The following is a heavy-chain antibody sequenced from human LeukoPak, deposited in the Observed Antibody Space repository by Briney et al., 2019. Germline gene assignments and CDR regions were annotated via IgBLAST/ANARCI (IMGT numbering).Heavy chain of an antibody. CDR3: AKTVGSSWYFDS. V-gene: IGHV3-30*02. J-gene: IGHJ4*02. Sequence: GGSLRLSCAASGFTFSSYGMHWVRRAPGKGLEWVAFIRYDGSNKYYADSVKGRFTISRDNSKNTLYLQMNSLRAEDTAVYYCAKTVGSSWYFDSWGQGTLVTVSS. D-gene: IGHD6-13*01. CDR1: GFTFSSYG. CDR2: IRYDGSNK.